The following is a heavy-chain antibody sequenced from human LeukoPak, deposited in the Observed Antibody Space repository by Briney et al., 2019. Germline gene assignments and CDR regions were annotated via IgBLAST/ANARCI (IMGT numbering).Heavy chain of an antibody. CDR1: GYTFTSYY. D-gene: IGHD2-15*01. CDR2: INPSGGST. J-gene: IGHJ4*02. V-gene: IGHV1-46*01. Sequence: ASVKVSCKASGYTFTSYYMHWVRRAPGQGLEWMGIINPSGGSTSYAQKFQGRVTMTRDTSTSTVYMELSSLRSEDTAVYYCAREVGYCSGGSCYHLYFDYWGQGTLVTVSS. CDR3: AREVGYCSGGSCYHLYFDY.